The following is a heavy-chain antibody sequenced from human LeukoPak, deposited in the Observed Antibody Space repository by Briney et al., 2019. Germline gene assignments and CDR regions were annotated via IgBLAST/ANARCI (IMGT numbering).Heavy chain of an antibody. V-gene: IGHV4-4*07. CDR2: IYAIETT. J-gene: IGHJ4*02. CDR1: GASISTYY. Sequence: SETLSLTCSVSGASISTYYWSWIRQPAGKGLEWIGRIYAIETTSYNPSLKSRVTMSVDTSKNQFSLKPSSVTAADTAVYYCARSPPDSNSLDYWGQGTLVTVSS. D-gene: IGHD4-11*01. CDR3: ARSPPDSNSLDY.